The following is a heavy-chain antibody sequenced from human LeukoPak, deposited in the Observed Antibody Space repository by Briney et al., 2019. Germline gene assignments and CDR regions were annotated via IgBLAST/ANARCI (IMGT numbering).Heavy chain of an antibody. J-gene: IGHJ1*01. D-gene: IGHD3-22*01. V-gene: IGHV3-23*01. CDR3: ASSVHADTSGYFPLFAN. CDR2: VSGDGINT. CDR1: GFTFSSYA. Sequence: GGSLRLSRAASGFTFSSYATSWVRQAPAKGLEWISAVSGDGINTYYADSVKGRFTISRDNSKTTLYLQMNSLRAEETAVYCCASSVHADTSGYFPLFANSAQGRVVTVSS.